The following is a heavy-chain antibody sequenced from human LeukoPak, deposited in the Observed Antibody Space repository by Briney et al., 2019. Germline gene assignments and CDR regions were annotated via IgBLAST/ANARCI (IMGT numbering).Heavy chain of an antibody. D-gene: IGHD2-2*02. CDR1: GFTFRSYS. V-gene: IGHV3-21*01. CDR2: ITSGGTYI. CDR3: ARGDYTTVFDY. J-gene: IGHJ4*02. Sequence: GGSLRLSCAASGFTFRSYSMNCVHQAPGKGLEWVSSITSGGTYIYYADSVKGRFTISTDIAKNSLYLQMNSLRAEDTAVYYCARGDYTTVFDYWGQGALVTVSS.